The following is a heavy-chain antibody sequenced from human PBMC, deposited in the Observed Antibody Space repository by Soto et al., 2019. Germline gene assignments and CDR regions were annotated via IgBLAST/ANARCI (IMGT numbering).Heavy chain of an antibody. CDR2: IYYSGST. J-gene: IGHJ4*02. V-gene: IGHV4-39*01. D-gene: IGHD5-12*01. Sequence: QLQLQESGPGLVKPSETLSLTCTVSGGSISSSSYYWGWIRQPPGKGLEWIGSIYYSGSTYYNPSLKSRLTLSVDTSKNQFSLKLSSVTAADTAVYYCARQGEMATIIDYWGQGTLVTVSS. CDR3: ARQGEMATIIDY. CDR1: GGSISSSSYY.